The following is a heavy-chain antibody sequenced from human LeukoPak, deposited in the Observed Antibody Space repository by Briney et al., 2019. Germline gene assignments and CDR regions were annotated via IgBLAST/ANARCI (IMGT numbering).Heavy chain of an antibody. CDR1: GFTFSSYA. CDR2: ISYDGSNK. V-gene: IGHV3-30*04. D-gene: IGHD3-22*01. CDR3: VRDPTYYYDSSGYYDGY. J-gene: IGHJ4*02. Sequence: TGGSLRLSCAASGFTFSSYAMHWVRQAPGKGLEWVAVISYDGSNKYYADSVKGRFTISRDNSKNTLYLQMNSLRAEDTAVYYCVRDPTYYYDSSGYYDGYWGQGTLVTVSS.